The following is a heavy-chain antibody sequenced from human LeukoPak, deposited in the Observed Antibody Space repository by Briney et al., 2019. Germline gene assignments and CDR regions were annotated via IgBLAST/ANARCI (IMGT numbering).Heavy chain of an antibody. J-gene: IGHJ4*02. D-gene: IGHD3-10*01. Sequence: PGGSLRLSCAASGFTFSSYGMTWVRQAPGKGLEWVSAISDSGGRTFYADSVKGRFTISRDNSKSTLYLQMNSLRAEDTAVYYCAKDSYDNSIWGQGTLVSVSS. V-gene: IGHV3-23*01. CDR2: ISDSGGRT. CDR1: GFTFSSYG. CDR3: AKDSYDNSI.